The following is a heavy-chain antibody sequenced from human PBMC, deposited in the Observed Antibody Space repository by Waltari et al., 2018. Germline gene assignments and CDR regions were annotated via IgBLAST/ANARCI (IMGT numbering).Heavy chain of an antibody. V-gene: IGHV1-2*02. Sequence: QVQLVQSGAEVKRPGASVRVSCKASGYPFSDHYVRWVRQAPGQGLEWMGWINPKYGGTDYSQKFKGRVTMTGDTSISTAYMELNRLTSDDTAVYFCARDDGSTSGADYWGQGTLVTVSS. CDR1: GYPFSDHY. CDR3: ARDDGSTSGADY. CDR2: INPKYGGT. J-gene: IGHJ4*02. D-gene: IGHD3-10*01.